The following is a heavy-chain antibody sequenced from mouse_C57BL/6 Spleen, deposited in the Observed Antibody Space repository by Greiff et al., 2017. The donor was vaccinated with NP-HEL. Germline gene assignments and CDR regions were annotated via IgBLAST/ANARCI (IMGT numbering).Heavy chain of an antibody. D-gene: IGHD1-1*01. CDR3: ARGITTVVAKGGMDY. CDR1: GYTFTDYY. CDR2: IYPGSGNT. V-gene: IGHV1-76*01. J-gene: IGHJ4*01. Sequence: VQLQQSGAELVRPGASVKLSCKASGYTFTDYYINWVKQRPGQGLEWIARIYPGSGNTYYNEKFKGKATLTAEKSSSTAYMQLSSLTSEDSAVYFCARGITTVVAKGGMDYWGQGTSVTVSS.